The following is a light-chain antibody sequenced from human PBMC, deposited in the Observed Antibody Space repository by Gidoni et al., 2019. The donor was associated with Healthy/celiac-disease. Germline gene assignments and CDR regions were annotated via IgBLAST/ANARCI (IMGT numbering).Light chain of an antibody. CDR3: QQYGSSPSWT. CDR1: QSVSSSY. CDR2: GAS. V-gene: IGKV3-20*01. J-gene: IGKJ1*01. Sequence: EIVLTQSPGTLSLSPGERATLSCRASQSVSSSYLAWYQQKPCQAPRLLIYGASSRATGIPDRFSGSGSGTDFTLTISRLEPEDFAVYYCQQYGSSPSWTFGQXTKVEIK.